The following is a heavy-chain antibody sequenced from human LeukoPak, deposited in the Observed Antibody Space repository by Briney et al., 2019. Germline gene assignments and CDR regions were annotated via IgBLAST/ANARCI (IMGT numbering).Heavy chain of an antibody. CDR1: GFTVSSNY. Sequence: KTGGSLRLSCAASGFTVSSNYMSWVRQAPGKGLEWVSVIYSGGSTYYADSVKGRFTISRDNAKNSLYLQMNSLRAEDTAVYYCARDGWLRSLDYWGQGTLVTVSS. J-gene: IGHJ4*02. D-gene: IGHD6-19*01. CDR3: ARDGWLRSLDY. V-gene: IGHV3-53*01. CDR2: IYSGGST.